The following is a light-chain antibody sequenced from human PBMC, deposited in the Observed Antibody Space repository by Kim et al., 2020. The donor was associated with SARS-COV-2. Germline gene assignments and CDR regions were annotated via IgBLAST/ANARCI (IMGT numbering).Light chain of an antibody. J-gene: IGLJ3*02. CDR1: VLAKKY. V-gene: IGLV3-27*01. CDR3: YSAADNNWV. Sequence: SYELTQPSSVSVSPGQTARITRSGDVLAKKYARWFQQKPGQAPVLVIYKDSERPSGIPERFSGSSSGTTVTLTISGAQVEDEADYYCYSAADNNWVFGGG. CDR2: KDS.